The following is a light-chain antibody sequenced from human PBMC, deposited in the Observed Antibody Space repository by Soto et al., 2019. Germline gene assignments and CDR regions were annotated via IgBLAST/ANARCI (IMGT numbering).Light chain of an antibody. V-gene: IGLV2-14*01. Sequence: QSVLTQPASVSGSPGQSITISCTGTSSDVGGYNYVSWYQQHPGKAPKLMIYEVNNRPSGFSDRFSGSKSGNTASLTISGLQAEDEADYYCSSYTSSGTLVFGTGTRSPS. CDR2: EVN. J-gene: IGLJ1*01. CDR3: SSYTSSGTLV. CDR1: SSDVGGYNY.